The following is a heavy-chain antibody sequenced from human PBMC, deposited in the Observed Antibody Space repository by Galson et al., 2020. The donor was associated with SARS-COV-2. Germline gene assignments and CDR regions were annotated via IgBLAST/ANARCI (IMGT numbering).Heavy chain of an antibody. Sequence: SQASETLSLTCAVYGGSFSGYYWSWIRQPPGKGLEWIGEINHSGSTNYNPSLKSRVTISVDTSKNQFSLKLSSVTAADTAVYYCARGGPLDIVVVVAATGYFDYWGQGTLVTVSS. V-gene: IGHV4-34*01. CDR1: GGSFSGYY. CDR3: ARGGPLDIVVVVAATGYFDY. D-gene: IGHD2-15*01. CDR2: INHSGST. J-gene: IGHJ4*02.